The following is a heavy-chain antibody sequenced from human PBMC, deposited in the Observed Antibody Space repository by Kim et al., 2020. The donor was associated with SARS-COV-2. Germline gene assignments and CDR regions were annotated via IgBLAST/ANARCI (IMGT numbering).Heavy chain of an antibody. CDR2: IYYSGST. CDR3: ARVGIAVAGTGYYFDY. J-gene: IGHJ4*02. Sequence: SETLSLTCTVSGGSISSDGYYWSWIRQHPGKGLEWIGYIYYSGSTYYNPSLKSRVTISVDTSKNQFSLKLSSVTAADTAVYYCARVGIAVAGTGYYFDYWGQGTLVTVSS. D-gene: IGHD6-19*01. CDR1: GGSISSDGYY. V-gene: IGHV4-31*03.